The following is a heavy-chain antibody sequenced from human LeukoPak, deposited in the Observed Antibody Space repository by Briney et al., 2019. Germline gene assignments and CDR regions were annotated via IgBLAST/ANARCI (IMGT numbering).Heavy chain of an antibody. V-gene: IGHV3-30*04. CDR1: GFTFSSYA. CDR3: ARDYKYAFDN. CDR2: ISYDGSNK. J-gene: IGHJ4*02. Sequence: PGRSLRLSCAASGFTFSSYAMHWVRQAPGKGLEWVAVISYDGSNKYYADSVKGRFTISRDNSKNTLYLQMNSLRVEDTAVYYCARDYKYAFDNWGQGTLVTVSP. D-gene: IGHD5-24*01.